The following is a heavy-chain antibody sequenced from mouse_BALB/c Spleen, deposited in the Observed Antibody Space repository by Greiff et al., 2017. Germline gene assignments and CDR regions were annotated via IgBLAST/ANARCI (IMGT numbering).Heavy chain of an antibody. J-gene: IGHJ2*01. D-gene: IGHD1-1*01. CDR1: GDSITSGY. CDR3: ARYPFFYYGYFDY. CDR2: ISYSGST. Sequence: EVQLQQSGPSLVKPSQTLSLTCSVTGDSITSGYWNWIRKFPGNKLEYMGYISYSGSTYYNPSLKSRISITRDTSKNQYYLQLNSVTTEDTATYYCARYPFFYYGYFDYWGQGTTLTVSS. V-gene: IGHV3-8*02.